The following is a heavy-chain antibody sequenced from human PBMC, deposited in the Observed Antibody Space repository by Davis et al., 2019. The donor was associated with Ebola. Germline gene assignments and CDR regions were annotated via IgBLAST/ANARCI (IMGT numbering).Heavy chain of an antibody. V-gene: IGHV3-33*06. J-gene: IGHJ4*02. CDR2: IWYDGSNK. D-gene: IGHD2-2*01. CDR3: AKDRLDCSSTSCYR. CDR1: GFTFSDYY. Sequence: GESLKISCAASGFTFSDYYMSWIRQAPGKGLEWVAVIWYDGSNKYYADSVKGRFTISRDNSKSTLYLQMNSLRAEDTAVYYCAKDRLDCSSTSCYRWGQGTLVTVSS.